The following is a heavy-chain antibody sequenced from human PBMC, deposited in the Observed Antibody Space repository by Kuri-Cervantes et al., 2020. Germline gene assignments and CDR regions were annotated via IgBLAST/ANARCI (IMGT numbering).Heavy chain of an antibody. CDR3: ARGQGKRSSSGWASMGY. D-gene: IGHD6-19*01. J-gene: IGHJ4*02. CDR1: GGSISSGDYY. Sequence: SETLSLTCTVSGGSISSGDYYWSWIRQPPGKGLEWIGEINHSGSTNYNPSLKSRVTISVDTSKNQFSLKLSSVTAADTAVYYCARGQGKRSSSGWASMGYWGQGTLVTVSS. V-gene: IGHV4-39*07. CDR2: INHSGST.